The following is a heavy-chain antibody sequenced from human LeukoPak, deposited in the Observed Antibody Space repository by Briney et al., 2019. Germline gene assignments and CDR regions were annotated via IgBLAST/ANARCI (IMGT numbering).Heavy chain of an antibody. CDR1: GFTLSSYS. Sequence: PGGSLRLSCAASGFTLSSYSMNWVRQAPGKGLEWVSYISSSSSTIYYAGSVKGRFTISRDNAKNSLYLQMNSLRAEDTAVYYCARGEIQLWFEQPQGFDYWGQGTLVTVSS. J-gene: IGHJ4*02. D-gene: IGHD5-18*01. CDR3: ARGEIQLWFEQPQGFDY. V-gene: IGHV3-48*04. CDR2: ISSSSSTI.